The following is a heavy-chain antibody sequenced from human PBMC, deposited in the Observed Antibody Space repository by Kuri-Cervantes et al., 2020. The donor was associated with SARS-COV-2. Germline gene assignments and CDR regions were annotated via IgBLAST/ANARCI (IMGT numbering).Heavy chain of an antibody. CDR3: AKDPYDFWSGYYLYYFDY. V-gene: IGHV3-23*01. CDR2: ISGSGGST. D-gene: IGHD3-3*01. Sequence: GESLKISCAASGFDFSTYSMNWVRQAPGKGLEWVSAISGSGGSTYYADSVKGRFTISRDNSKNTLYLQMNSLRAEDTAVYYCAKDPYDFWSGYYLYYFDYWGQGTLVTVSS. J-gene: IGHJ4*02. CDR1: GFDFSTYS.